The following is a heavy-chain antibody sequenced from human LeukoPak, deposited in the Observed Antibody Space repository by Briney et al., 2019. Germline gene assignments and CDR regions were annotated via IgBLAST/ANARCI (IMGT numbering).Heavy chain of an antibody. CDR2: INSDGSST. V-gene: IGHV3-74*01. CDR1: GFTFSSYW. D-gene: IGHD6-13*01. Sequence: PGGSLRLSCAASGFTFSSYWMHWVRQAPGKGLVWVSRINSDGSSTNHADSVKGRFTISRDNAKNTLFLQMNSLRAEDTAIYYCAKLKGSSWYGAGDYWGQGTLVTVSS. CDR3: AKLKGSSWYGAGDY. J-gene: IGHJ4*02.